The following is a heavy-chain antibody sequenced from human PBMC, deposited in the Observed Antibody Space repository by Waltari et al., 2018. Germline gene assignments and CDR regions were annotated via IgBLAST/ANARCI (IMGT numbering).Heavy chain of an antibody. J-gene: IGHJ4*02. CDR1: GYTFTGYY. D-gene: IGHD3-22*01. CDR3: ARERVGNDSSGYYFDY. CDR2: INPNSGGT. Sequence: QVQLVQSGAEVKKPGASVKVSCKASGYTFTGYYMHWVRQAPGQGLEWMGWINPNSGGTNDAQKFQGRVTMTRDTSISTAYMELSRLRSDDTAVYYCARERVGNDSSGYYFDYWGQGTLVTVSS. V-gene: IGHV1-2*02.